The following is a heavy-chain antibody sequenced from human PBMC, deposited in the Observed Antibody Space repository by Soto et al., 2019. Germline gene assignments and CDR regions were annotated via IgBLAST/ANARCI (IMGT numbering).Heavy chain of an antibody. CDR3: ARGGVDVVATSAFDY. D-gene: IGHD5-12*01. V-gene: IGHV1-69*01. CDR1: GGTFHNYA. CDR2: IIPIIGTA. Sequence: QVQLVHSGAEVKKPGSSVKVSCKASGGTFHNYAISCVRQAPGQGLEGMGGIIPIIGTADYAHKFQGRLAISADASTGTTFMELSSRRSEDTALYYCARGGVDVVATSAFDYSGHGTLVTVSS. J-gene: IGHJ4*01.